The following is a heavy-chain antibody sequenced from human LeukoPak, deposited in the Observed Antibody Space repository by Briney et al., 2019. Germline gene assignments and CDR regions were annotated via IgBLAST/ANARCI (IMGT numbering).Heavy chain of an antibody. CDR1: GDFISSSSFY. CDR2: ISYTANT. CDR3: ARHQHNGWSDY. V-gene: IGHV4-39*01. D-gene: IGHD6-19*01. J-gene: IGHJ4*02. Sequence: SETLSLTCTVSGDFISSSSFYWCWIRQPPGKGPEWIGSISYTANTYYNPSLKSRVTISQDTSKKQFSLRLTSVTATDTAVYYCARHQHNGWSDYWGQGTLVTVSS.